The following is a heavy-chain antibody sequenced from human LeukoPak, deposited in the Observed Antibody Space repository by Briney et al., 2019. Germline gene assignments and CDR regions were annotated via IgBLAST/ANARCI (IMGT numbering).Heavy chain of an antibody. J-gene: IGHJ6*02. CDR3: ARDRLTYYDFWSGYSYGMDV. Sequence: SKTLSLTCTVSGGSISSYYWSWIRQPPGKGLEWIGYIYYSGSTNYNPSLKSRVTISVDTSKNQFSLKLSSVTAADTAVYYCARDRLTYYDFWSGYSYGMDVWGQGTTVTVSS. CDR2: IYYSGST. D-gene: IGHD3-3*01. V-gene: IGHV4-59*01. CDR1: GGSISSYY.